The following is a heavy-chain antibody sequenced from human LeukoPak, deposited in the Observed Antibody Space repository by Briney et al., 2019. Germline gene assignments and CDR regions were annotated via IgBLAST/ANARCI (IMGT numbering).Heavy chain of an antibody. CDR1: GFTFSNYA. CDR2: ISRTGNST. V-gene: IGHV3-23*01. CDR3: AKDTVTSLNRFDP. D-gene: IGHD4-17*01. Sequence: GGSLRLSCAASGFTFSNYAMSWVRQAPGKGLEWVSAISRTGNSTYYADSVKGRFTISRDNSKNTLYLQMNNLRAEDTAIYYCAKDTVTSLNRFDPWGQGTLVTVSS. J-gene: IGHJ5*02.